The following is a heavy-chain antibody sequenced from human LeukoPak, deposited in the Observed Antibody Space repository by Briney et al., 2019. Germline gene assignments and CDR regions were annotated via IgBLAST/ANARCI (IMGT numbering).Heavy chain of an antibody. V-gene: IGHV3-7*03. J-gene: IGHJ6*02. CDR2: INHNGNVN. Sequence: GGSLRLSCAASGFTFSSYWMNWARQAPGKRLEWVASINHNGNVNYYVDSVKGRFTISRDNAKNSLYLQMSNSRAEDTAVYFCARGGGLDVWGQGATVTVSS. CDR3: ARGGGLDV. D-gene: IGHD3-16*01. CDR1: GFTFSSYW.